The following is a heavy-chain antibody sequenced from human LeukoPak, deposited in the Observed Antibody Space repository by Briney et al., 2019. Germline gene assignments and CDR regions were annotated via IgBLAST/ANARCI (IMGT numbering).Heavy chain of an antibody. V-gene: IGHV3-30-3*01. D-gene: IGHD6-19*01. CDR3: ARGGVKKYYFDY. Sequence: PGGSLRLSCAASGFTFSSYAMSWVRQAPGKGLRGVAVISYDGSNKYYADSVKGRFTISRDNSKNTLYLQMNSLRAEDTAVYYCARGGVKKYYFDYWGQGTLVTVSS. CDR1: GFTFSSYA. CDR2: ISYDGSNK. J-gene: IGHJ4*02.